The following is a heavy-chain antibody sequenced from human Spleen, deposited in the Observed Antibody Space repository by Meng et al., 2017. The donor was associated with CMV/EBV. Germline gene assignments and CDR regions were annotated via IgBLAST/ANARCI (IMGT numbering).Heavy chain of an antibody. CDR3: VRDMDV. CDR2: IGVNADDT. V-gene: IGHV3-23*01. Sequence: GGSLRLSCAASGFTFSNYAMNWVRQAPGKGLEWVSVIGVNADDTYYADSVKGRFTISRDNAKNSLSLQMNSLGAEDTAVYYCVRDMDVWGQGTTVTVSS. CDR1: GFTFSNYA. J-gene: IGHJ6*02.